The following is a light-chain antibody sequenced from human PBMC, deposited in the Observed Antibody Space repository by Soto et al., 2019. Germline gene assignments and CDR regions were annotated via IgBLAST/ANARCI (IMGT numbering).Light chain of an antibody. CDR2: GAS. CDR1: QSVSSN. V-gene: IGKV3-15*01. CDR3: QQYNNWPPT. Sequence: EIVMTQSPATLSVSPGERATLSCRASQSVSSNLAWYQQKPGQAPRLLIYGASTRATGIPARFSGSGSGTEFTLIISSQQSEDFAVYYCQQYNNWPPTFGQGTKVEIK. J-gene: IGKJ1*01.